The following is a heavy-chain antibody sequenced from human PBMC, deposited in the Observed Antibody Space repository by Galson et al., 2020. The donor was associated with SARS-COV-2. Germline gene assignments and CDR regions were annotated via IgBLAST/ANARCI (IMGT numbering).Heavy chain of an antibody. V-gene: IGHV1-2*04. D-gene: IGHD2-21*02. J-gene: IGHJ5*02. CDR1: GYTFTDYY. CDR3: ARETGMTAFTFSDT. CDR2: SNPNSCGT. Sequence: ASVKVSCKASGYTFTDYYMHWVRQAPGQGLEGMGGSNPNSCGTNYAQKFQGWVTITRHKSISTAYIELSRLISDDTAVYYCARETGMTAFTFSDTWGQGTLVTVSS.